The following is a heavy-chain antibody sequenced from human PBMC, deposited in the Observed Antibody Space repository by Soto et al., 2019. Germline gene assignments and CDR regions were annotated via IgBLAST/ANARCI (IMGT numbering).Heavy chain of an antibody. CDR3: ARDPRSITGTTSSEDFQH. D-gene: IGHD1-20*01. CDR2: IIPILGIT. J-gene: IGHJ1*01. V-gene: IGHV1-69*01. CDR1: GGTFSGYA. Sequence: QAQLMQSGAEVKKPGSSVKVSCKASGGTFSGYAISWVRQAPGQGLEWMGGIIPILGITNYAQKFQGRITIAADESTGTVYMDLRSLRSEDRAVYYCARDPRSITGTTSSEDFQHWGQGTLVSVSS.